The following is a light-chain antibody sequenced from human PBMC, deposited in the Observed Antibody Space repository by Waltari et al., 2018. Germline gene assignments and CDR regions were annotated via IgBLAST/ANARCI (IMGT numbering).Light chain of an antibody. CDR3: QTGGHGTWV. J-gene: IGLJ3*02. Sequence: QLVLTQSPSASASLGASVKLTCTLSSGHSRNIIAWHQQQPETGPRYLMKVNSDGSHSQGDEIPDRFSGSSSGAERYLTISNLQSEDEADYFCQTGGHGTWVFGGGTKLTVL. V-gene: IGLV4-69*01. CDR2: VNSDGSH. CDR1: SGHSRNI.